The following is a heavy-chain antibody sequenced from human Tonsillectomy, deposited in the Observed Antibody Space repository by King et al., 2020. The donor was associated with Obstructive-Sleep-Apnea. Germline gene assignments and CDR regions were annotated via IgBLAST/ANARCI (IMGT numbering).Heavy chain of an antibody. D-gene: IGHD1-26*01. Sequence: LPLQESGPGLVKPSETLSLTCIVSGASISSDYWSWIRQPPGKGLEWIGYIHSSGVTDFNRSLRSRVTMSIDTSKNQFSLRLSSVTAADTAVYYCARHTDRYSGTYFEDYWGQGTLVAVSS. CDR2: IHSSGVT. J-gene: IGHJ4*02. V-gene: IGHV4-59*08. CDR3: ARHTDRYSGTYFEDY. CDR1: GASISSDY.